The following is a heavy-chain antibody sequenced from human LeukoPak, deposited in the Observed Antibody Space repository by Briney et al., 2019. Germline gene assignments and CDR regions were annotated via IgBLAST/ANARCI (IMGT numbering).Heavy chain of an antibody. CDR1: GFAISSYT. J-gene: IGHJ4*02. Sequence: GGSLRLSCAGSGFAISSYTMNWVRLAPGKGLEWVSSISSSGGKMYYADSLKGRFTVSRDNAKNSLYPQMNSLRAEDTALYYCARALEADYWGQGTQVTVSS. V-gene: IGHV3-21*01. CDR2: ISSSGGKM. CDR3: ARALEADY.